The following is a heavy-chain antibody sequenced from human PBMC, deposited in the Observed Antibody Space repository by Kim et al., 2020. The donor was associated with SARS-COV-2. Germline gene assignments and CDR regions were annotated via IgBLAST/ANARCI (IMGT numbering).Heavy chain of an antibody. CDR3: ARRYYYDSSGYPAIDY. J-gene: IGHJ4*02. D-gene: IGHD3-22*01. CDR2: IYSGGSST. CDR1: GFTFSSYA. V-gene: IGHV3-23*03. Sequence: GGSLRLSCAASGFTFSSYAMSWVRQAPGKGLEWVSVIYSGGSSTYYADSVKGRFTISRDNSKNTLYLQMNSLRAEDTAVYYCARRYYYDSSGYPAIDYWGQGTLVTVSS.